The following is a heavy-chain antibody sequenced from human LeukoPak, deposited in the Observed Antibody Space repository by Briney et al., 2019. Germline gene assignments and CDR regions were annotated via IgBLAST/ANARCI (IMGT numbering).Heavy chain of an antibody. J-gene: IGHJ4*02. D-gene: IGHD6-19*01. CDR1: GFTFSSYW. CDR2: IESDGST. Sequence: GGSLRLSCAASGFTFSSYWMHWVRQTPGKGLVWVSRIESDGSTIYADSVKGRFTISRDNSKNTLFLQMNSLRGEDTAMYYCARVQGGGYRTADYWGQGTLVTVSS. CDR3: ARVQGGGYRTADY. V-gene: IGHV3-74*01.